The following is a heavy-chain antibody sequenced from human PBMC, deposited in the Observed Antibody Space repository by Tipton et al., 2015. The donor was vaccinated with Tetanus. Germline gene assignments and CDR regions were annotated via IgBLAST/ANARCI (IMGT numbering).Heavy chain of an antibody. Sequence: GSLRLSCTASGFTFSSYWMSWVRQTPGGGLEWVANIKEDGSEKYYVDSVKGRFTISRDNAKNSLLLEMSSLRVEDTAVYFCVSRYSNAWYYFDIWGQGTPVTVSS. V-gene: IGHV3-7*03. CDR3: VSRYSNAWYYFDI. D-gene: IGHD5-12*01. J-gene: IGHJ4*02. CDR1: GFTFSSYW. CDR2: IKEDGSEK.